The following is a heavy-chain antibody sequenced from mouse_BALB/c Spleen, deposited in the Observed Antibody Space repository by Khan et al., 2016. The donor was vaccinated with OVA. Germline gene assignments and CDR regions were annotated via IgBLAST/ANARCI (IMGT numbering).Heavy chain of an antibody. D-gene: IGHD1-1*01. CDR1: GYTFTSYW. J-gene: IGHJ2*01. Sequence: VQLQQSGAELVKAGASVKMSCKASGYTFTSYWMHWVKQRLGKGLEWFAETNPTNGRTYYNEKFKSKATLTVDKSYSTAYMLLSGPTFEDSAVYYCARITKIVATYFDYWGQGTTLTVSS. V-gene: IGHV1S81*02. CDR2: TNPTNGRT. CDR3: ARITKIVATYFDY.